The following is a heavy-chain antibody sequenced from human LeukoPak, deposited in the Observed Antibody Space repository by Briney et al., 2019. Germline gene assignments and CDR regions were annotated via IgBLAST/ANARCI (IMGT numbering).Heavy chain of an antibody. D-gene: IGHD1-26*01. Sequence: GGALRLSCAASGFTFSSYAMSWVRQAPGKGLEWVSAIRDSGSSTHYADSVKGRFTTSRDNSKNMLFLQMNSLRAEDTAIYYCAKYGPQDSGSSHFDYWGQGALVTVSS. CDR2: IRDSGSST. J-gene: IGHJ4*02. CDR3: AKYGPQDSGSSHFDY. V-gene: IGHV3-23*01. CDR1: GFTFSSYA.